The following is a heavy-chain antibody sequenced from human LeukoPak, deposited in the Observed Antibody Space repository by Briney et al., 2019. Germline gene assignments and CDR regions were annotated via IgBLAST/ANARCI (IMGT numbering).Heavy chain of an antibody. D-gene: IGHD4-23*01. CDR2: LTATSLHM. CDR3: ARVRSVGGNPHAFNI. Sequence: GGSLRLSCAASGVTFSGYSMNWVRQAPGKGLEWVSALTATSLHMYYADSVKGRFTISRDNAKNSLYLQMNSLRVEDTALYYCARVRSVGGNPHAFNIWGQGTMVTVSS. CDR1: GVTFSGYS. J-gene: IGHJ3*02. V-gene: IGHV3-21*01.